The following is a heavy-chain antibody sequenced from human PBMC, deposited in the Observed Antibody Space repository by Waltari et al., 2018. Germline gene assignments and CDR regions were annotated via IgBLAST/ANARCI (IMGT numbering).Heavy chain of an antibody. J-gene: IGHJ5*01. Sequence: QITLKESGPTLVKPTQTLTLTCAFSGFSLPTSGVAVGWIRQPTGKALEWLALIYGNDDKRYSPSLKTRLTITRDTSKNQVVLTMTNMDPVDTATYYCAHRVLWRFDSWGQGTLVTVSS. V-gene: IGHV2-5*01. CDR1: GFSLPTSGVA. D-gene: IGHD2-21*01. CDR2: IYGNDDK. CDR3: AHRVLWRFDS.